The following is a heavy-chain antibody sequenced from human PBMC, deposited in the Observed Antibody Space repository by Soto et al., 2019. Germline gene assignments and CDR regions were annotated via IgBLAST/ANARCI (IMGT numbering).Heavy chain of an antibody. V-gene: IGHV3-23*01. CDR2: ISADGDRT. Sequence: EVQLLESGGGLVQPGGSLRLSCAASGFTFSNYAMNWVRQTPLKGPEWVSGISADGDRTYYADSMKGWFTVSRDNSKNALHLQMNSLRADDTAVYYCVKPREVGSVNDAFDIWGQGTMVTVSS. D-gene: IGHD1-26*01. CDR3: VKPREVGSVNDAFDI. J-gene: IGHJ3*02. CDR1: GFTFSNYA.